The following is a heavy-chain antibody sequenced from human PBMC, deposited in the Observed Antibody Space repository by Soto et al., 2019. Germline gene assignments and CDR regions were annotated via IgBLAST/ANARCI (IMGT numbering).Heavy chain of an antibody. CDR1: GASISGSYYY. D-gene: IGHD1-20*01. CDR3: ATSQKGYNWNYFDH. J-gene: IGHJ4*02. Sequence: DTLSLTCAVSGASISGSYYYWAWLRQSPGKGPEWIGSVFYTGFTSYNPSLESRVSVSVDTSKSQFSLKLSAVTAADTAVYYCATSQKGYNWNYFDHWGQGALVTVSS. CDR2: VFYTGFT. V-gene: IGHV4-39*01.